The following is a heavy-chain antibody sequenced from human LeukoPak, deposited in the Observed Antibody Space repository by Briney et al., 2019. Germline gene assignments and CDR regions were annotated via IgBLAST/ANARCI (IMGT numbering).Heavy chain of an antibody. CDR3: ARDVYCSVGSCYQH. Sequence: GGSLRLSCAASGFTVSSNYMSWVRQAPGKGLEWVSVIYSDGSTYYADSVKGRFTISRDNSKNTLYLQMNSLRAEDTAVYYCARDVYCSVGSCYQHWGQGTLVTVST. CDR1: GFTVSSNY. J-gene: IGHJ1*01. CDR2: IYSDGST. D-gene: IGHD2-15*01. V-gene: IGHV3-53*01.